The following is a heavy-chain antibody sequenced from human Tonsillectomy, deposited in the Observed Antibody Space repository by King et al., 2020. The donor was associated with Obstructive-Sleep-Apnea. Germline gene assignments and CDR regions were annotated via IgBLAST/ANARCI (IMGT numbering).Heavy chain of an antibody. V-gene: IGHV3-30*04. CDR3: ARGGYYGSGPVDI. CDR2: ISYDGSDE. J-gene: IGHJ3*02. CDR1: GFTFNTYA. Sequence: VQLVESGGGVVQPGRSLRLSCAASGFTFNTYAMHWVRQAPGKGLEWVAVISYDGSDEYYPDSVKGRFTLSRDNSKNTLYLQMNSLRAEDTAVYYCARGGYYGSGPVDIWGQGTMVTVSS. D-gene: IGHD3-10*01.